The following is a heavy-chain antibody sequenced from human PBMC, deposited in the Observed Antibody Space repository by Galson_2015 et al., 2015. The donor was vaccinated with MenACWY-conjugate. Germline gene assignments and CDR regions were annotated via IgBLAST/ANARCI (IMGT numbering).Heavy chain of an antibody. Sequence: SETLSLTCTVSGGSIESTTFYWGWIRQPPGKGLEWIGSIYFSGSTYYNSSLKSRVTISVDTSKNQFSLKVNSLTAADTAMYFCARDQWGKWFDPWGQGTQVTVSS. CDR1: GGSIESTTFY. J-gene: IGHJ5*02. D-gene: IGHD1-26*01. CDR3: ARDQWGKWFDP. CDR2: IYFSGST. V-gene: IGHV4-39*07.